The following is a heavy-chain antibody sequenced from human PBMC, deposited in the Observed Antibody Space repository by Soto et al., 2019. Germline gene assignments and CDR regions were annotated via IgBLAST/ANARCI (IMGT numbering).Heavy chain of an antibody. Sequence: PGASLPISCQGSGYRFTSYLIDLVRPMPGKGLEWMGIIYPGDSDTRYSPSFQGQVTISADKSISTAYLQWSSLKASDTAMYYCARVRQGCSANNCYFDPWGQGTQVTVSS. CDR1: GYRFTSYL. D-gene: IGHD1-1*01. CDR2: IYPGDSDT. V-gene: IGHV5-51*01. CDR3: ARVRQGCSANNCYFDP. J-gene: IGHJ5*01.